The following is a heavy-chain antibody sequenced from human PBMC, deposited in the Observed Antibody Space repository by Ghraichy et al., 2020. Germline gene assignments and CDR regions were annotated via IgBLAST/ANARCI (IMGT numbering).Heavy chain of an antibody. Sequence: SETLSLTCIVSGGSISSGSYYWGWIRQPSGKGLEWIGSIYYSGSTYYNPSLKSRVTISEDTSKNQFSLKLTSVTAADTAVYYCARQGPNYDFWSGLGWFDPWGQGTLVTVSS. CDR3: ARQGPNYDFWSGLGWFDP. J-gene: IGHJ5*02. CDR2: IYYSGST. D-gene: IGHD3-3*01. V-gene: IGHV4-39*01. CDR1: GGSISSGSYY.